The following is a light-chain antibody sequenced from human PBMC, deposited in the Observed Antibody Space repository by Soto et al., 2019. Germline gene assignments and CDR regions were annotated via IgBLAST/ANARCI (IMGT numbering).Light chain of an antibody. J-gene: IGLJ2*01. CDR3: SSYTSSSTVV. CDR2: DVS. Sequence: QSVLTQPASVSGSPGQSITISCTGTGRDIGGYNYVSWYQQHPGKGPKLMIYDVSSRPSGVSHRFSGSKSGDTASLTISGLQAEDEADYYCSSYTSSSTVVFGGGTKVTVL. V-gene: IGLV2-14*03. CDR1: GRDIGGYNY.